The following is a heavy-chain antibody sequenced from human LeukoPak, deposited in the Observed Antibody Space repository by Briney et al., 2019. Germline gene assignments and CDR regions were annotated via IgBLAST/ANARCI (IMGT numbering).Heavy chain of an antibody. CDR2: VKSKSDGGTT. CDR3: TTVEYGAFYI. J-gene: IGHJ3*02. Sequence: AGGSLRLSCAASGFTFSNAWVTWVRQAPGRGLEWVGRVKSKSDGGTTDYAAPVKGRFTISRDDSKNTLFLQMNSLKTEDTAVHYCTTVEYGAFYIWGQGTMVTVSS. V-gene: IGHV3-15*01. D-gene: IGHD2/OR15-2a*01. CDR1: GFTFSNAW.